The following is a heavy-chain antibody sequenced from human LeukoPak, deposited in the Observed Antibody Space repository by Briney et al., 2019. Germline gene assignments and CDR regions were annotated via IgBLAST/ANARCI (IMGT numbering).Heavy chain of an antibody. CDR1: GGTFSSYA. J-gene: IGHJ4*02. D-gene: IGHD6-19*01. Sequence: ASVKVSCKASGGTFSSYAISWVRQAPGQGLEWMGRIIPIFGTANYAQKFQGRVTITTDESTSTAYMELSSLRSEDTAVYYCARESTGYSSGWPYWGQGTLVTVSS. CDR3: ARESTGYSSGWPY. CDR2: IIPIFGTA. V-gene: IGHV1-69*05.